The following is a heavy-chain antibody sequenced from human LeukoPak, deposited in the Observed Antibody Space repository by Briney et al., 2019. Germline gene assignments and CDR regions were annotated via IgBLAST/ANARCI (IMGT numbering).Heavy chain of an antibody. Sequence: SETLSLTCAVYGGSFSGYYWIWIRQPPGKGLEWIGEINHSGSTNYNPSLKSRVTISVDTSKNQFSLKLSSVTAADTAVYYCARHSMDDYEPLGWGQGTLVTVSS. V-gene: IGHV4-34*01. J-gene: IGHJ4*02. D-gene: IGHD4-17*01. CDR3: ARHSMDDYEPLG. CDR1: GGSFSGYY. CDR2: INHSGST.